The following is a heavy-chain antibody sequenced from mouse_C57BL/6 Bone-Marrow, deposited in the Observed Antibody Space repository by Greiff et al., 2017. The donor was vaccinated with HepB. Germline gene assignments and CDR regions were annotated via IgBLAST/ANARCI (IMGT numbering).Heavy chain of an antibody. J-gene: IGHJ4*01. D-gene: IGHD2-3*01. Sequence: VKLQQPGAELVRPGTSVKLSCKASGYTFTSYWMHWVKQRPGQGLEWIRVIDPSDSYTNYNQKFKGKATLTVDTSSSTAYMQLSSLTSEDSAVYYCASDGYPYYYAMDYWGQGTSVTVSS. CDR2: IDPSDSYT. CDR1: GYTFTSYW. V-gene: IGHV1-59*01. CDR3: ASDGYPYYYAMDY.